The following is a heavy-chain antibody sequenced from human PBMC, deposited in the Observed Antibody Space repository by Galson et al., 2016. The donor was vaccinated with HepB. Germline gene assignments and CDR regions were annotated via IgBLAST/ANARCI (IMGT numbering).Heavy chain of an antibody. D-gene: IGHD3-9*01. Sequence: SLRLSCAASGFTFSSYAMIWVRQAPGKGLEWVSVISGSGSTAYYADSVKGRFTISRDNSKNTLYLQMNSLRADDTAVYYCAKGTYFDWLHNRFDPWGHGTLVTVSS. CDR1: GFTFSSYA. CDR3: AKGTYFDWLHNRFDP. V-gene: IGHV3-23*01. CDR2: ISGSGSTA. J-gene: IGHJ5*02.